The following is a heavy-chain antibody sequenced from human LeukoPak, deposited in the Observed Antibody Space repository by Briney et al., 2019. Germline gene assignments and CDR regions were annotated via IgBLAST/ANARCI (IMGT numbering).Heavy chain of an antibody. D-gene: IGHD1-7*01. CDR2: IYYSGGT. V-gene: IGHV4-59*01. J-gene: IGHJ4*02. Sequence: SETLSLTCTVSGGSISSYYWSWIRQPPGKGLEWIGYIYYSGGTNYNPSLKSRVTISVDTSKNQFSLKLSSVTAADTAVYYCARALNRNYLWSFDYWGQGTLVTVSS. CDR3: ARALNRNYLWSFDY. CDR1: GGSISSYY.